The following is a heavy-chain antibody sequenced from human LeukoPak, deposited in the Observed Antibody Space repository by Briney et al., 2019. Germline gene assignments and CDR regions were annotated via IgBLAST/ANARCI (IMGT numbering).Heavy chain of an antibody. CDR3: ACITMVRGVPYYFDY. V-gene: IGHV4-39*01. Sequence: PSETLSLTCSVSGGSISSSSYYWGWIRQPPGKGLEWIGIIYYSGSTCYNPSLKSRVTISVDTSKNQFSLKLSSVTAADTAVYYCACITMVRGVPYYFDYWGQGTLVTVSS. J-gene: IGHJ4*02. CDR1: GGSISSSSYY. CDR2: IYYSGST. D-gene: IGHD3-10*01.